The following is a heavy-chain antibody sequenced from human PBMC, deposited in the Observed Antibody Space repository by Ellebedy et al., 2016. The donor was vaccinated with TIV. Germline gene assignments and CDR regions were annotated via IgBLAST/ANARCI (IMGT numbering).Heavy chain of an antibody. Sequence: PGGSLRLTCAVSGFTFSSYSMKWVRQAPGQGLEWVSYIRSISYTIYYEDSVKGRFTISRDNAKNSLYLQINSLRAEDTAVYYCARDRGSHDGFDIWGQGTMVTVSS. V-gene: IGHV3-48*01. J-gene: IGHJ3*02. D-gene: IGHD1-26*01. CDR3: ARDRGSHDGFDI. CDR1: GFTFSSYS. CDR2: IRSISYTI.